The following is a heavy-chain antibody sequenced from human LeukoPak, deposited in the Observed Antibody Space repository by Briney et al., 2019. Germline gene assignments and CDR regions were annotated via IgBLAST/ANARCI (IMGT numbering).Heavy chain of an antibody. V-gene: IGHV3-15*01. CDR1: GFTFSNAW. D-gene: IGHD3-3*01. CDR2: IKSKTDGGTT. J-gene: IGHJ6*02. Sequence: GGSLRLSCAASGFTFSNAWMSWVRQAPGKGLEWVGHIKSKTDGGTTDYAAPVKGRFTIPRDDSKNTLYLQMNSLKTEDTAVYYCTTDRSDYYGIDVWGQGTTVTVSS. CDR3: TTDRSDYYGIDV.